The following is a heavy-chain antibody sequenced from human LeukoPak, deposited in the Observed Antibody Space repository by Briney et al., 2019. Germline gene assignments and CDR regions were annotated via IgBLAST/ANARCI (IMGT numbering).Heavy chain of an antibody. Sequence: ASVKVSCKASGYTFTGYYMHWVRQAPGQGLEWMGWINPNSGGTNYAQKFQGRVTMTRDTSISTAYMELSRLRSDDTAVYYCARAEPEPFDWLFPFDYWGQGTLVTVSS. CDR1: GYTFTGYY. J-gene: IGHJ4*02. D-gene: IGHD3-9*01. CDR3: ARAEPEPFDWLFPFDY. CDR2: INPNSGGT. V-gene: IGHV1-2*02.